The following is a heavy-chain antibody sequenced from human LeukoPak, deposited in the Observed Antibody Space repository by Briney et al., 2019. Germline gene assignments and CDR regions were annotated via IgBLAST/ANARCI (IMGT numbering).Heavy chain of an antibody. Sequence: ASVKVSCKASGYTFTGYHMHWVRQAPGQGLEWMGWINPNSGGTNYAQKFQGRVTMTRDTPISAAYMELSRLRSDDTAVYYCASGGTIFGVVSHFDYWGQGTLVTVSS. D-gene: IGHD3-3*01. V-gene: IGHV1-2*02. CDR1: GYTFTGYH. CDR2: INPNSGGT. J-gene: IGHJ4*02. CDR3: ASGGTIFGVVSHFDY.